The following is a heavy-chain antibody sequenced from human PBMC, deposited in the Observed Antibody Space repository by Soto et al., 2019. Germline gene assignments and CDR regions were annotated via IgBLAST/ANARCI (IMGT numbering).Heavy chain of an antibody. J-gene: IGHJ4*02. CDR3: AKDKLNSNYEYYFDL. CDR2: ISWRGGII. Sequence: EVQLVESGGGLVQPGRSLRLSCAASGFILRNYAMHWVRQAPGKGLEWVSGISWRGGIIDYADSVKGRFTISRDNAKNALYLEMNSLRAEDTALYYCAKDKLNSNYEYYFDLWGQGTLVTVSS. V-gene: IGHV3-9*01. D-gene: IGHD4-4*01. CDR1: GFILRNYA.